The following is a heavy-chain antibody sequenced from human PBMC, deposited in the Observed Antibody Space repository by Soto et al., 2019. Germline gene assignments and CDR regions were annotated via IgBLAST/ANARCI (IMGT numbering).Heavy chain of an antibody. V-gene: IGHV4-59*01. CDR3: ARGSGSSGWYLWRPFDY. J-gene: IGHJ4*02. Sequence: SETLSLTCTVSGGSISSYYWSWIRQPPGKGLEWIGYIYYSGSTNYNPSLKSRVTISVDTSKNQFSLKLSSVTAADTAVYYCARGSGSSGWYLWRPFDYWGQGTLVTVSS. CDR2: IYYSGST. D-gene: IGHD6-19*01. CDR1: GGSISSYY.